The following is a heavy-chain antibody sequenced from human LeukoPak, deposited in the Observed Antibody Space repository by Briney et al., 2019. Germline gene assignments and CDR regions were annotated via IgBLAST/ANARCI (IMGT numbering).Heavy chain of an antibody. CDR2: ISGSGGST. V-gene: IGHV3-23*01. CDR3: AKDASYDSSGYYYY. Sequence: TGGSLRLSCAASGFTFSSYAMSWVRQAPGKGLEWVSAISGSGGSTYYADSVKGRFTISRDNSKNTLYLQMNSLRAEDTAVYYCAKDASYDSSGYYYYWGQGTLVTVSS. D-gene: IGHD3-22*01. J-gene: IGHJ4*02. CDR1: GFTFSSYA.